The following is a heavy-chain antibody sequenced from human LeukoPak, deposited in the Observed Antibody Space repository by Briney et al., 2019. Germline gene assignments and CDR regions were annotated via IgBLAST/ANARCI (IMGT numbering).Heavy chain of an antibody. D-gene: IGHD6-19*01. V-gene: IGHV4-61*01. CDR3: ARQSSGWYRDAFDI. CDR2: IYYSGST. CDR1: GGSVSSGSYY. Sequence: SETLSLTCTVSGGSVSSGSYYRSWIRQPPGKGLEWIGYIYYSGSTNYNPSLKSRVTISVDTSKNQLSLKLSSVTAADTAVYYCARQSSGWYRDAFDIWGQGTMVTVSS. J-gene: IGHJ3*02.